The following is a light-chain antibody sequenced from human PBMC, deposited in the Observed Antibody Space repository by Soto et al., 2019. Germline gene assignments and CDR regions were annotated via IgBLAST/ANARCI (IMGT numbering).Light chain of an antibody. CDR2: RTT. CDR1: QSISRH. V-gene: IGKV3-15*01. CDR3: QQYNNWPRT. J-gene: IGKJ1*01. Sequence: EIVMTQSPATMSVSPGERATLSCRASQSISRHLARYQRKPGQAPRRLMFRTTSRATGFPARFSGSGSGTEFNLTISSLQSEDVAVYYCQQYNNWPRTFGQGTKVDI.